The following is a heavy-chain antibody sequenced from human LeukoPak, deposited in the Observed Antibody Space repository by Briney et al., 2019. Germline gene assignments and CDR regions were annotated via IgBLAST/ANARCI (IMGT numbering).Heavy chain of an antibody. V-gene: IGHV4-30-2*01. CDR3: ARGSGIAARLSFDY. D-gene: IGHD6-6*01. CDR1: GGSISSGGYY. J-gene: IGHJ4*02. Sequence: SETLSLTCTVSGGSISSGGYYWSWIRQPPGKGLEWIGYIYHSGSTYYNPSLKSRVTISVDRSKNQFSLKLSSVTAADTAVYYCARGSGIAARLSFDYWGQGTLVTVSS. CDR2: IYHSGST.